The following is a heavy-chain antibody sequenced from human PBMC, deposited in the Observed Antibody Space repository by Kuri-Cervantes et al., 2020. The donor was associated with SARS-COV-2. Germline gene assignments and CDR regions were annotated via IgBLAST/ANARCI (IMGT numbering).Heavy chain of an antibody. CDR3: ARPSLNTGSYFPD. Sequence: GGSLRLSCAASGSTFSSYWMGWVRQAPGKGLEWVANIDQDGYEKYFVDSAKGRFSISRDNAKNSLFLQMNSLRAEDTAIYFCARPSLNTGSYFPDWGQGTLVTVSS. D-gene: IGHD1-26*01. V-gene: IGHV3-7*03. CDR2: IDQDGYEK. CDR1: GSTFSSYW. J-gene: IGHJ4*02.